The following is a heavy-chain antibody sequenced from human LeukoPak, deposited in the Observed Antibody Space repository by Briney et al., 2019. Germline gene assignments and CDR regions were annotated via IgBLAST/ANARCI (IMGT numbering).Heavy chain of an antibody. CDR1: GFTFSNYW. D-gene: IGHD3-22*01. CDR2: IKEDGSEK. J-gene: IGHJ2*01. V-gene: IGHV3-7*01. CDR3: ARDLITMIVVVSDWYFDL. Sequence: GGSLRLSCAASGFTFSNYWMSWVRQAPGKWLEWVANIKEDGSEKYYVESVKGRFTISRDNAKTSLYLQMNSLRAEDTAVYYCARDLITMIVVVSDWYFDLWGRGTLVTVSS.